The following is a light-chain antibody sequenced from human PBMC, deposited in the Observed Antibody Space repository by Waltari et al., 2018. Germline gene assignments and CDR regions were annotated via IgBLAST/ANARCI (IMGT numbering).Light chain of an antibody. J-gene: IGLJ2*01. CDR1: TSQTGAGSA. CDR2: GNN. V-gene: IGLV1-40*01. CDR3: QSYDSSLRGSL. Sequence: QSGLPQPPSVSGAPGQRFTISCTGSTSQTGAGSAIHWYQVLPGKAPKLLIYGNNNRPSGVADRFSGSKSGTSASLAITGLQAEDEADYYCQSYDSSLRGSLFGGGTKLTVL.